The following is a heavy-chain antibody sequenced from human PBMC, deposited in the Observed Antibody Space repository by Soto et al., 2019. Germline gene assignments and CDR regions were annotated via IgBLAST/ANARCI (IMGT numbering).Heavy chain of an antibody. CDR2: ILGSGGT. Sequence: PVGSLRISCAASGFTFSKYAMMWVRQAPGKGLEWVSGILGSGGTYHADSVKGRFTISKDNSKDTLYLQMNSLRAEDTAVYYCAKGFQVVITFYGMDVWGQGTTVTVSS. CDR3: AKGFQVVITFYGMDV. V-gene: IGHV3-23*01. CDR1: GFTFSKYA. J-gene: IGHJ6*02. D-gene: IGHD3-22*01.